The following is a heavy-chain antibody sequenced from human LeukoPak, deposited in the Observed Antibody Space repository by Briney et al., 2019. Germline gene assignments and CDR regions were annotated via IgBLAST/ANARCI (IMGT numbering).Heavy chain of an antibody. V-gene: IGHV4-34*01. J-gene: IGHJ4*02. CDR1: GGSFGGYY. D-gene: IGHD3-22*01. CDR3: ARGLMSMIGSGYFDY. CDR2: INHSGST. Sequence: SETLSLTCAVYGGSFGGYYWSWIRKPPGKGLEWIGEINHSGSTNYNPSLKSRVTISVDTSKNQFSLKLSSVTAADTAVYYCARGLMSMIGSGYFDYWGQGTLSPSPQ.